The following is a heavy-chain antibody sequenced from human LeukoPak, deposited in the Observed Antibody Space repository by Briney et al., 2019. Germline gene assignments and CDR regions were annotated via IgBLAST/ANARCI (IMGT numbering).Heavy chain of an antibody. J-gene: IGHJ3*02. CDR3: ARDGTNSRIAVAYDAFDT. V-gene: IGHV3-48*03. D-gene: IGHD6-19*01. Sequence: GGSLRLSCAASGFTFSSYEMNWVRQAPGKGLEWVSYISSSGSTIYYADSVKGRFTISRDNAKNSLYLQMNSLRAEDTAVYYCARDGTNSRIAVAYDAFDTWGQGTMVTVSS. CDR2: ISSSGSTI. CDR1: GFTFSSYE.